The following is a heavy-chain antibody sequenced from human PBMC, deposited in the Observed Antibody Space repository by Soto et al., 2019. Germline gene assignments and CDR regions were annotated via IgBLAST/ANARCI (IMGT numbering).Heavy chain of an antibody. Sequence: GGSLRLSCAASGFTFSSYWMQWVRQVPGKGLVWVSRINSEGTTTTYADSVKGRFTILRDNAKNTLYLQMNSVRAEDTAVYYCGRAPGGTGIVDYWGQGTLVTVSS. CDR3: GRAPGGTGIVDY. V-gene: IGHV3-74*01. CDR2: INSEGTTT. J-gene: IGHJ4*01. CDR1: GFTFSSYW. D-gene: IGHD7-27*01.